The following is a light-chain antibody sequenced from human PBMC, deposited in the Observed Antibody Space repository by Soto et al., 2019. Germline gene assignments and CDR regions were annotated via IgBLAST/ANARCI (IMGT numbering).Light chain of an antibody. J-gene: IGKJ5*01. CDR2: AAS. V-gene: IGKV1-39*01. Sequence: DIQITQSTSSLSASVGARVIITCRASQTISSHLNWYQQKPGKAPKLLIYAASSLQIGVPSRFSGGGFGTDFTLTISSLQTEDFATYYCQQNYSPPPITFGQGTRLEI. CDR1: QTISSH. CDR3: QQNYSPPPIT.